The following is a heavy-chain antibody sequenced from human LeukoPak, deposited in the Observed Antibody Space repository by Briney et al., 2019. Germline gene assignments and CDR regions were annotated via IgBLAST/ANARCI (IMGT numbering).Heavy chain of an antibody. CDR1: SGSISSHY. CDR2: IYYSGST. CDR3: ARSFLTNWSGYLYGMDV. D-gene: IGHD3-3*01. J-gene: IGHJ6*02. V-gene: IGHV4-59*11. Sequence: SETLSLTCTVSSGSISSHYWSWIRQPPGKGLEWIGYIYYSGSTNYNPSLKSRVTISVDTSKNQLSLKLSSVTAADTAVYYCARSFLTNWSGYLYGMDVWGQGTTVTVSS.